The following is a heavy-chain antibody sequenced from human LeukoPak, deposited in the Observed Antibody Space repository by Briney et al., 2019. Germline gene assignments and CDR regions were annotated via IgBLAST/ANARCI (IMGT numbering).Heavy chain of an antibody. J-gene: IGHJ4*02. V-gene: IGHV3-74*01. CDR2: IKTDGTTI. Sequence: PGGSLRLSCAASGFTFSGSWMHWVRQAPGQGLVWVSRIKTDGTTINYADSVKGRFTISRDNAKNTLYLQMHSLTAEDTAVYYCATAGNYRFDYWGRGILVTVSS. D-gene: IGHD5-24*01. CDR3: ATAGNYRFDY. CDR1: GFTFSGSW.